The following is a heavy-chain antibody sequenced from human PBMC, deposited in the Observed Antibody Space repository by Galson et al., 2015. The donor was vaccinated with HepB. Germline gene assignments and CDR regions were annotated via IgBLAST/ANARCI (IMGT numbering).Heavy chain of an antibody. CDR1: GYTFTSYG. CDR3: AREGACSGGSCYSTPHDWFDP. Sequence: SVKVSCKASGYTFTSYGISWVRQAPGQGLEWMGWISAYNGNTNYAQKLQGRVTMTTDTSTSTAYMELRSLRSDGTAVYYCAREGACSGGSCYSTPHDWFDPWGQGTLVTVSS. D-gene: IGHD2-15*01. V-gene: IGHV1-18*04. J-gene: IGHJ5*02. CDR2: ISAYNGNT.